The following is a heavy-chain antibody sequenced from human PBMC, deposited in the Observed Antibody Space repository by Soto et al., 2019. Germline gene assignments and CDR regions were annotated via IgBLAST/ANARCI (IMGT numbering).Heavy chain of an antibody. J-gene: IGHJ6*02. CDR3: ARKLSGAVQGWAYGMDV. CDR2: TYSGGST. V-gene: IGHV3-53*01. CDR1: GFTVSTYN. Sequence: LRLSCSASGFTVSTYNMIWVRQAPVKGLEWVSVTYSGGSTQYADSVKGRFTVSRDNSKNTLYLQMSSLRDEDTAVYYCARKLSGAVQGWAYGMDVWGRGTTVTVSS. D-gene: IGHD1-26*01.